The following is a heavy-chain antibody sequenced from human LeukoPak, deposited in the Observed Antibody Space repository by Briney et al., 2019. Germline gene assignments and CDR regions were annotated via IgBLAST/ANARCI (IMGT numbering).Heavy chain of an antibody. CDR3: ARDRAELAARLRYYYYMDV. V-gene: IGHV6-1*01. Sequence: SQTLSLTCAISGDSASSNSAAWNWIRQSPSRGLEWLGRTYYRSKWYNDYAVSVKSRITINPDTSKNQFSLQLNSVTPEDTAVYYCARDRAELAARLRYYYYMDVWGKGTTVTVSS. CDR2: TYYRSKWYN. D-gene: IGHD6-6*01. CDR1: GDSASSNSAA. J-gene: IGHJ6*03.